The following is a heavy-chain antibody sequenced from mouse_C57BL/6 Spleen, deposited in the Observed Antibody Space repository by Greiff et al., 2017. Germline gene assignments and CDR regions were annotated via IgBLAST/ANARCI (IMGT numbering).Heavy chain of an antibody. J-gene: IGHJ3*01. V-gene: IGHV1-76*01. CDR3: ARSDYGSSSAGFAY. D-gene: IGHD1-1*01. CDR2: IYPGSGNT. CDR1: GYTFTDYY. Sequence: VQLQQSGAELVRPGASVKLSCKASGYTFTDYYINWVKQRPGQGLGWIARIYPGSGNTYYNEKFKGKATLTAEKSSSTAYMQLSSLTSADSAVYFCARSDYGSSSAGFAYWGQGTLVTVSA.